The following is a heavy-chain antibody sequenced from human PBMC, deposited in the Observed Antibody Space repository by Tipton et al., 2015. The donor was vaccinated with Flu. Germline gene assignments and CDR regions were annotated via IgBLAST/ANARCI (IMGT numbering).Heavy chain of an antibody. Sequence: TLSLTCTVSGGSINSTTYYWGWVRQPPGKGLEWIATVFHSGLTYYNPSLKSRVSISIDTSKNQFSLRMNSVTAADSAVYYCARDPAGYYDNSAYFIFDSWGQGTLVTVSS. D-gene: IGHD3-22*01. CDR2: VFHSGLT. V-gene: IGHV4-39*07. CDR3: ARDPAGYYDNSAYFIFDS. J-gene: IGHJ4*02. CDR1: GGSINSTTYY.